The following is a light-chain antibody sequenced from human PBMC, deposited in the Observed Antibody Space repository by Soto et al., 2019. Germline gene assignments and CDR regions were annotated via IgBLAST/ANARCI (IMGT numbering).Light chain of an antibody. J-gene: IGKJ2*01. Sequence: EIVMTQSPATLSVSPGERATLSCRASQSVSSNLAWYQQKPGQPPRLLISRASTRATGIPARFSGSGSGTEFTLTISSLQSEDFAVYYCQQYNNWPPRNTFGQVTKLEIK. CDR3: QQYNNWPPRNT. V-gene: IGKV3-15*01. CDR2: RAS. CDR1: QSVSSN.